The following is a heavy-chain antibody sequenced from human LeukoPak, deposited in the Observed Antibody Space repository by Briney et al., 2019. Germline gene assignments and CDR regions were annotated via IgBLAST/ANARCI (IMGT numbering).Heavy chain of an antibody. CDR2: ISSYCGNS. CDR3: ANYALGQRGRGY. V-gene: IGHV1-18*01. Sequence: AAVTVSFKASGYTFTSYGISWVRQAPGKGLEWMGWISSYCGNSNYAQKLQGRVTMTTDTSTSTAYMELRSLRSDDTAVYYCANYALGQRGRGYWGQGTLVTVSS. J-gene: IGHJ4*02. CDR1: GYTFTSYG. D-gene: IGHD2-2*01.